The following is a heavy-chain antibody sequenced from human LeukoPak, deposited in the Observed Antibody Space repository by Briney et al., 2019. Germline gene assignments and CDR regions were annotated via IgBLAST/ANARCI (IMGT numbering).Heavy chain of an antibody. CDR1: GGSISSYY. CDR2: MYYSGST. Sequence: SETLSLTCTVSGGSISSYYWSWIRQPPGKGLEWIGYMYYSGSTNYNPSLKSRVSISLDTSKNQFSLKLSSVTTADTAVYYCARQDGDPTGYYGMDVWGQGTTVTVSS. V-gene: IGHV4-59*08. CDR3: ARQDGDPTGYYGMDV. D-gene: IGHD4-17*01. J-gene: IGHJ6*02.